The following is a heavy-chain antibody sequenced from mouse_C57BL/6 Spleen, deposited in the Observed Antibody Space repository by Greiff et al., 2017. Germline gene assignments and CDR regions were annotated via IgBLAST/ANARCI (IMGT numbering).Heavy chain of an antibody. V-gene: IGHV1-82*01. J-gene: IGHJ2*01. CDR2: IYPGDGDT. CDR3: TRSNYCSSSYDYFDY. Sequence: VQLQESGPELVKPGASVKISCKASGYAFSSSWMNWVKQRPGKGLEWIGRIYPGDGDTNYNGKFKGKATLTADKSSSTAYMQLSSLTSEDSAVYFCTRSNYCSSSYDYFDYWGQGTTLTVSS. CDR1: GYAFSSSW. D-gene: IGHD1-1*01.